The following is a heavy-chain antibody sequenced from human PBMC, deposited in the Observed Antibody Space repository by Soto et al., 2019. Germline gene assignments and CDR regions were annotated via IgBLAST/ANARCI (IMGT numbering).Heavy chain of an antibody. CDR1: GVTLSNVW. V-gene: IGHV3-15*07. J-gene: IGHJ1*01. Sequence: GGSLRLSCAVSGVTLSNVWMNWVRQAPGKGPEWVGRIKSKTDGGTVEYAAPVKDRFTISRDDSENTLYLQMNSLKTEDTAVYYCSHGYYPYFASWGQGTLVTVSS. CDR3: SHGYYPYFAS. D-gene: IGHD5-18*01. CDR2: IKSKTDGGTV.